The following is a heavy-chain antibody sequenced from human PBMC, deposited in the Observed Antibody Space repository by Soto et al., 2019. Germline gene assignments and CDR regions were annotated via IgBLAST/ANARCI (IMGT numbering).Heavy chain of an antibody. CDR2: ISYDGSNK. CDR3: ARQNWFDP. CDR1: GFTFSISA. V-gene: IGHV3-30-3*01. Sequence: GGSLRLSCAASGFTFSISAMHWVRQGPGKGLEWVAVISYDGSNKYYADSVKGRFTISRDSSKNTLYLQMNSLRAEDTAVYYCARQNWFDPWGQGTLVTVSS. J-gene: IGHJ5*02.